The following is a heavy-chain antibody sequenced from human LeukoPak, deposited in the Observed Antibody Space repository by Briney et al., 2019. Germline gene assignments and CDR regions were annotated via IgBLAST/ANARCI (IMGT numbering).Heavy chain of an antibody. D-gene: IGHD2-15*01. CDR2: IRSKPNSYTT. V-gene: IGHV3-73*01. CDR1: GFTFSSYR. CDR3: TRQECSGGSCSYVDY. J-gene: IGHJ4*02. Sequence: GGSLRLSCAASGFTFSSYRMNWVRQASGKGLEWVGLIRSKPNSYTTVYAASVRGRFTISRDDSKNTAYLQMNSLKAEDTAVYYCTRQECSGGSCSYVDYWGQGTLVTVSS.